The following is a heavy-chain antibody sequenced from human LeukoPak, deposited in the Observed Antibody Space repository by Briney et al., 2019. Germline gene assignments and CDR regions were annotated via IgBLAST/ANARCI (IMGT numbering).Heavy chain of an antibody. CDR2: IIPIFGTA. CDR1: VGTFSGYA. CDR3: AKDQIAARNWFDP. J-gene: IGHJ5*02. Sequence: GASVKVSCKASVGTFSGYAISWVRQAPVQGLEWMGGIIPIFGTANYAQKLQSRVTITADESTRTANMELSSLRPENTAVYYCAKDQIAARNWFDPWGQGTLVTVSS. V-gene: IGHV1-69*13. D-gene: IGHD6-6*01.